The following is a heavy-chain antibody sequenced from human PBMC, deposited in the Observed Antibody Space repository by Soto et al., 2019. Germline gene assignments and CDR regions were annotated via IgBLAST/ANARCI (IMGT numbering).Heavy chain of an antibody. V-gene: IGHV4-38-2*01. J-gene: IGHJ5*02. Sequence: SETLSLTCVVSGYSISSGYYWGWMRQPPGKGLEWIASIYHSGSTYYNPSLKSRVTISVDTSKNQFSLKLSSVTAADTAVYYCARGAATVTPGWFDPWGQGTLVTVS. D-gene: IGHD4-17*01. CDR1: GYSISSGYY. CDR3: ARGAATVTPGWFDP. CDR2: IYHSGST.